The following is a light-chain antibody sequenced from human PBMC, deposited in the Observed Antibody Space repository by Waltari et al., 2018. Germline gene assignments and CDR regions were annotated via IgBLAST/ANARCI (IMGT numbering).Light chain of an antibody. CDR2: AVS. CDR3: SSYTSSSTDVV. Sequence: QSALTQPASVSGSPGQSITISCTGTSSDVGGYNYVSWYQQHPGKAPKLMIYAVSKRPAGFSNRFSGSKSGNTASLTISGLQAEDEADYYCSSYTSSSTDVVFGGGTKLTVL. CDR1: SSDVGGYNY. V-gene: IGLV2-14*01. J-gene: IGLJ2*01.